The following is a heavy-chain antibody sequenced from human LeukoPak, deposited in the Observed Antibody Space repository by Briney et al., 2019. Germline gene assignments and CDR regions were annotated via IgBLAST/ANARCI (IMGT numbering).Heavy chain of an antibody. CDR2: VYYSGST. D-gene: IGHD4-17*01. Sequence: ASETLSLTCTFSDGDINTSPYYWGWIRQSPGKGLQCIGSVYYSGSTYYSPSLKRRVTISVDTSKKQFSLKLNSVTAADTAVYYCARFFKGGDYGDYSDYWGQGTLVTVSS. CDR1: DGDINTSPYY. V-gene: IGHV4-39*01. J-gene: IGHJ4*02. CDR3: ARFFKGGDYGDYSDY.